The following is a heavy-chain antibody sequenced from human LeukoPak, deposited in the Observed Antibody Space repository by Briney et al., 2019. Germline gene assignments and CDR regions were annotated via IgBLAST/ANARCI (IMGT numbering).Heavy chain of an antibody. CDR1: GFTFSSYW. Sequence: PGGSLRLSCAASGFTFSSYWMHWVRQAPGKGLGWVSHINSDGSSTSYADSVKGRFTISRGNAKNTLYLQMNSLRAEDTAVYYCATLRGAAAGNYWGQGTLVTVSS. J-gene: IGHJ4*02. CDR2: INSDGSST. CDR3: ATLRGAAAGNY. V-gene: IGHV3-74*01. D-gene: IGHD6-13*01.